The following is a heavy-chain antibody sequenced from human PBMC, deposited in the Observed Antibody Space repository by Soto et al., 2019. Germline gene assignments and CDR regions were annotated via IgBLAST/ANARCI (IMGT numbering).Heavy chain of an antibody. Sequence: QVQLVQSGAEVKEPGASVKVSCKASGYTFTSYDINWVRQATGQGLEWMGWMNPNSGNTGYAKKFQGRVTMTGNTASSTAYMELSSMRSEDMGVYYCGRERSAAGTGWFEPGGQGTLVTVSS. CDR1: GYTFTSYD. J-gene: IGHJ5*02. CDR3: GRERSAAGTGWFEP. D-gene: IGHD6-13*01. V-gene: IGHV1-8*01. CDR2: MNPNSGNT.